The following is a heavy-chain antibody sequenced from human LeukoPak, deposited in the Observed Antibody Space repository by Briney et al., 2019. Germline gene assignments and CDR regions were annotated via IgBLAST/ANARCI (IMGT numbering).Heavy chain of an antibody. CDR3: ARVRYRLAETYIDY. CDR2: INPNSGDT. CDR1: GYIFIGYY. Sequence: ASVKVSCKASGYIFIGYYMHWVRQAPGQGLKWMGWINPNSGDTNYAQKFQGRVTMTRDTSISTAYMELSRLRSDDTAVYYCARVRYRLAETYIDYWGQGTLVTVSS. V-gene: IGHV1-2*02. J-gene: IGHJ4*02. D-gene: IGHD3-16*01.